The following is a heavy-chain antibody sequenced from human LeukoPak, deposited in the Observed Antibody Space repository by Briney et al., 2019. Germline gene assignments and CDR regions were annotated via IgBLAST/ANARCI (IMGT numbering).Heavy chain of an antibody. CDR1: GGSISSGDYY. CDR2: IYYSGST. V-gene: IGHV4-30-4*01. Sequence: SETLSLTCTVSGGSISSGDYYWSWIRQPPGKGLEWIGYIYYSGSTYYNPSLKSRVTISVDTSKNQFSLKLSSVTAADTAVYYCARGRTRRGSWNHSGSWSFDYWGQGTLVTVSS. D-gene: IGHD1-14*01. CDR3: ARGRTRRGSWNHSGSWSFDY. J-gene: IGHJ4*02.